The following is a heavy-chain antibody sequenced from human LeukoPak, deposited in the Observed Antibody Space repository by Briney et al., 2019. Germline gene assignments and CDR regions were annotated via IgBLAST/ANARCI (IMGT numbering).Heavy chain of an antibody. CDR3: ARQEVRGVIITLDY. CDR1: GASISSSSYY. J-gene: IGHJ4*02. CDR2: IYYSGST. Sequence: SETLSLTCTVSGASISSSSYYWGWIRQPPGKGLEWIGSIYYSGSTYYNPSLKSRVTISVDTSKRQFSLKLSSVTAADTAVYHCARQEVRGVIITLDYWGQGTLVTVSS. V-gene: IGHV4-39*01. D-gene: IGHD3-10*01.